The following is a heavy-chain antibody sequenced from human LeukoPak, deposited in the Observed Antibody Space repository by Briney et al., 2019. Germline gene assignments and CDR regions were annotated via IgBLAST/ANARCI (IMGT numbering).Heavy chain of an antibody. CDR1: GGTISSGSYY. Sequence: SETLSLTCTVSGGTISSGSYYWSWIRQPAGKGLEWIGRIYTSGSTNYNPSLKSRVTISVDTSKNQFSLKLSSVTAADTAVYYCARGRPFIVVVPAAIPNNFDYWGQGTLVTVSS. J-gene: IGHJ4*02. V-gene: IGHV4-61*02. CDR2: IYTSGST. CDR3: ARGRPFIVVVPAAIPNNFDY. D-gene: IGHD2-2*02.